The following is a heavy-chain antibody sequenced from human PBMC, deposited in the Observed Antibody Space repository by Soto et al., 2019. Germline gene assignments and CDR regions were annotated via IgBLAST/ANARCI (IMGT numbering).Heavy chain of an antibody. J-gene: IGHJ4*02. Sequence: GGSLRLSCAASGFTFSSYAMSWVRQAPGKGLEWVSAISGSGGSTYYAESVKGRFTISRDNSKNTLYLQMNSLRAEDTAVYYCATYCTNGVCYTRGPDYWGQGTLVTVSS. CDR3: ATYCTNGVCYTRGPDY. CDR1: GFTFSSYA. CDR2: ISGSGGST. V-gene: IGHV3-23*01. D-gene: IGHD2-8*01.